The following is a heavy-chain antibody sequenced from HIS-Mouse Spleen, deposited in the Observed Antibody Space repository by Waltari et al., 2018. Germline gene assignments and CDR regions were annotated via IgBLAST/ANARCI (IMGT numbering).Heavy chain of an antibody. D-gene: IGHD6-13*01. V-gene: IGHV4-39*07. CDR2: IYYSGST. Sequence: QLQLQESGPGLVKPSETLSPTCTVSGGSISSSSYYWCWIRHPPGKGLEWIGSIYYSGSTYDNPSLKSRVTISVDTSKNQFSLKLSSVTAADTAVYYCAREIPYSSSWYDWYFDLWGRGTLVTVSS. J-gene: IGHJ2*01. CDR3: AREIPYSSSWYDWYFDL. CDR1: GGSISSSSYY.